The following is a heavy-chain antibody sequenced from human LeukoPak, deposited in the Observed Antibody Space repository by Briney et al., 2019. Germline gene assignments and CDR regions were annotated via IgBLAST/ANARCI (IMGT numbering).Heavy chain of an antibody. CDR2: IINSGGTT. CDR3: ATIGAVAGIIDY. J-gene: IGHJ4*02. Sequence: TGGSLRLSCAASGSTFSDYAMSWVRQTPGKGLEWVSVIINSGGTTYSADSVKGRFTISRDNSKNALYLQMNSLRAEDTAVYYCATIGAVAGIIDYWGQGTLVTVPS. V-gene: IGHV3-23*01. CDR1: GSTFSDYA. D-gene: IGHD6-19*01.